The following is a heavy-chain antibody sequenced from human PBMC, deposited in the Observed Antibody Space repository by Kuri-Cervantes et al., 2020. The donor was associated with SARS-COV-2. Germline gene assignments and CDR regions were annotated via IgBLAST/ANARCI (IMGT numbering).Heavy chain of an antibody. V-gene: IGHV4-4*07. CDR3: AKDIGVVPAASTLAWFDP. D-gene: IGHD2-2*01. J-gene: IGHJ5*02. CDR2: IYTSGST. CDR1: RSSISTSY. Sequence: ESLKISCSVSRSSISTSYWAWVRQSAGRGLEWIGRIYTSGSTNYNPSLKSRVTMSVDTSKNQFSLKLSSVTAADTAVYYCAKDIGVVPAASTLAWFDPWGQGTLVTVSS.